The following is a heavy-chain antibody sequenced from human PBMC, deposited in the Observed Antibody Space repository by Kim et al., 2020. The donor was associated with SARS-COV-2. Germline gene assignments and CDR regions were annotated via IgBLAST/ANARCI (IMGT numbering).Heavy chain of an antibody. CDR2: IYTSGST. Sequence: SETLSLTCTVSGGSISSGSYYWSWIRQPAGKGLEWIGRIYTSGSTNYNPSLKSRVTISVDMSKNQFSLKLSSVTAADTAVYYCARELTWFTGGDYPDYWGQGTLVTVSS. CDR1: GGSISSGSYY. V-gene: IGHV4-61*02. CDR3: ARELTWFTGGDYPDY. J-gene: IGHJ4*02. D-gene: IGHD4-17*01.